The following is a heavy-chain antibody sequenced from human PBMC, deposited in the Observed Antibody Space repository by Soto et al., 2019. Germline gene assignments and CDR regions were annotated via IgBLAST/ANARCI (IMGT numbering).Heavy chain of an antibody. D-gene: IGHD6-13*01. V-gene: IGHV4-4*02. CDR2: ISHSGST. CDR3: ARSPSSSWYGGGAFEI. J-gene: IGHJ3*02. CDR1: GASISSSNW. Sequence: QVQLQESGPGLVKPSGTLSLTCAVSGASISSSNWWTWVRQTPGKGLEWIGEISHSGSTNYNPSLKSRITISVDRSKKQFSLELRSVTAADTAAYYCARSPSSSWYGGGAFEIWGHGTMVTVSS.